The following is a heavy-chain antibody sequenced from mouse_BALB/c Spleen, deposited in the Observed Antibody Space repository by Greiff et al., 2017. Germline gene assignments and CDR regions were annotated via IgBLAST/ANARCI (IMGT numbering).Heavy chain of an antibody. D-gene: IGHD2-2*01. Sequence: DVKLQESGPGLVKPSQSLSLTCSVTGYSITSGYYWNWIRQFPGNKLEWMGYISYDGSNNYNPSLKNRISITRDTSKNQFFLKLNSVTTEDTATYYCASWGLRRNYWGQGTTLTVSS. J-gene: IGHJ2*01. CDR1: GYSITSGYY. CDR2: ISYDGSN. CDR3: ASWGLRRNY. V-gene: IGHV3-6*02.